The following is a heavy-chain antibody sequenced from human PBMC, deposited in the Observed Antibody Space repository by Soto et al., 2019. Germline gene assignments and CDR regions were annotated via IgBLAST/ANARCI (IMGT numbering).Heavy chain of an antibody. V-gene: IGHV4-4*02. D-gene: IGHD4-17*01. CDR3: ARGPPVTRTSGFDP. Sequence: QVQLQESGPGLVKPSGTLSLTCAVSGGSISSSNWWSWVRQPPGKGLEWIGEIYHSGSTNYNPSLKSRVNIAVDKSKNQFSLKLSSATAADTAVYYCARGPPVTRTSGFDPWGQGTLVTVSS. J-gene: IGHJ5*02. CDR1: GGSISSSNW. CDR2: IYHSGST.